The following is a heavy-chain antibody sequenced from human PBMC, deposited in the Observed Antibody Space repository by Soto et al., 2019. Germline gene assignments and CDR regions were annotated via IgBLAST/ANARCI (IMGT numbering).Heavy chain of an antibody. D-gene: IGHD1-26*01. CDR1: GGSISISIYY. J-gene: IGHJ5*02. CDR3: ARQSPDYLGSVGWFDP. V-gene: IGHV4-39*01. Sequence: SETLSVTCTISGGSISISIYYWVWIRQPPGKGLEWIGSIYYSGTTYYNPSLKSRVTISVDTSKNQFSLKLRSVTAADTAVYYCARQSPDYLGSVGWFDPWGQGTMVTVSS. CDR2: IYYSGTT.